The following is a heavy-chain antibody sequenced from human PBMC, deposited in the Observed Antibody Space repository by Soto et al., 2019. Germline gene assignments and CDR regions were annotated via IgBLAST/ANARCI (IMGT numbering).Heavy chain of an antibody. J-gene: IGHJ6*02. D-gene: IGHD3-10*01. Sequence: GGSLRLSCAASGFTFSDYYMSWIRQAPGKGLEWVSYISSSGSTIYYADSVKGRFTISRDNAKNSLYLQMNSLRAEDTAVYYRARVKLWFGELGIMDVWGQGTTVTVSS. CDR2: ISSSGSTI. CDR3: ARVKLWFGELGIMDV. V-gene: IGHV3-11*01. CDR1: GFTFSDYY.